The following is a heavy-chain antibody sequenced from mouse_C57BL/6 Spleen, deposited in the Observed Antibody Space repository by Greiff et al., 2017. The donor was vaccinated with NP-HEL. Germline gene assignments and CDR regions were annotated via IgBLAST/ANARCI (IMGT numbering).Heavy chain of an antibody. CDR1: GFTFRDYY. Sequence: EVKLVESEGGLVQPGSSMKLSCTASGFTFRDYYMAWVRQVPEKGLEWVANINYDGSSNYYLDSLNSRFIISRDNAKNILYLQMSSLKAEDTATYYCARGSSTMVTTGWYFDVWGTGTTGTVSS. D-gene: IGHD2-2*01. J-gene: IGHJ1*03. CDR2: INYDGSSN. CDR3: ARGSSTMVTTGWYFDV. V-gene: IGHV5-16*01.